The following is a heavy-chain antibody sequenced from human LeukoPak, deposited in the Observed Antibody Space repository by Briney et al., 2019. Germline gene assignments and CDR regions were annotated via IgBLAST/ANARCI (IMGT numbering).Heavy chain of an antibody. CDR2: ISSSSSYI. V-gene: IGHV3-21*01. D-gene: IGHD3-10*01. CDR3: ARDRAATLNDAFDI. CDR1: GFTFSSYS. Sequence: GGSLRLSCAASGFTFSSYSMNWVRQAPGKGLEWVSSISSSSSYIYYADSVKGRFTISRDNAKNSLYLQMNSLRAEDTAVYYCARDRAATLNDAFDIWGQGTMVTVSS. J-gene: IGHJ3*02.